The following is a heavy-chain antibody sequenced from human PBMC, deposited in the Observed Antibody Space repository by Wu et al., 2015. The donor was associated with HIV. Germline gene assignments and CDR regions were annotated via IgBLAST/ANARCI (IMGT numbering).Heavy chain of an antibody. J-gene: IGHJ4*02. V-gene: IGHV1-2*02. CDR1: GYTFTGYY. Sequence: QLVQSGAEVKKPGASVKVSCKASGYTFTGYYIHWVRQAPGQGLEWMGWINPKSGDTNYEEKFQGRVSMTRDTSISTAYMELRSLRSDDTAIYYCARASLKYSSGWYGVDYWGQGTLVTVSS. D-gene: IGHD6-19*01. CDR3: ARASLKYSSGWYGVDY. CDR2: INPKSGDT.